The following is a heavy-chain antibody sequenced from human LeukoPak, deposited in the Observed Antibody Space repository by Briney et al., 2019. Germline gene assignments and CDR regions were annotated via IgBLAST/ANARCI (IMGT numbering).Heavy chain of an antibody. V-gene: IGHV1-8*03. CDR3: ARGGYSYGGIHYYYYYMDV. Sequence: GASVKVSCKASGYTFTSYDINWVRQATGQGLEWMGWMNPNSGNTGYAQKFQGRVTITRNTSISTAYMELSSLRSEDTAVYYCARGGYSYGGIHYYYYYMDVWGKGTTVTVSS. CDR1: GYTFTSYD. CDR2: MNPNSGNT. D-gene: IGHD5-18*01. J-gene: IGHJ6*03.